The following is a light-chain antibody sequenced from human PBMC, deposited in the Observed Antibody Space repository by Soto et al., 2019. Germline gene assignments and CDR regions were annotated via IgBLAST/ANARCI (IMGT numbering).Light chain of an antibody. V-gene: IGKV1-39*01. J-gene: IGKJ5*01. CDR3: QQSYRTPIT. CDR1: QSITSY. CDR2: AAS. Sequence: DIQMTQSPSSLSASVGDRVTITCRASQSITSYLNWYQQKPGRAPKLLIYAASSLQSGVPSRFSGSGSWTDFTLTITSLQPEDFATYYCQQSYRTPITFGQGTRLEIK.